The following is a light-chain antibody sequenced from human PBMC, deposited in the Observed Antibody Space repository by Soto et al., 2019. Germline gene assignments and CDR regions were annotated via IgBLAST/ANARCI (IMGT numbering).Light chain of an antibody. J-gene: IGKJ2*01. CDR2: WAS. CDR3: QQYESTPPT. CDR1: QSVLYSSNNKNY. Sequence: DIVMTQTPDSLAVSLGERATINCKSSQSVLYSSNNKNYLAWYQQRPGQHPKLLIYWASTRESGVPDRFSGSGYGTDVTLTITSLQAEDVAVYYCQQYESTPPTFGQGTKLEIK. V-gene: IGKV4-1*01.